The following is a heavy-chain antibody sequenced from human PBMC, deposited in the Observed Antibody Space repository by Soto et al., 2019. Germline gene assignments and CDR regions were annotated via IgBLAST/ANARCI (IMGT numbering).Heavy chain of an antibody. CDR3: ARWSYLDY. Sequence: GGSLRLSCAATGFAFSTYGMHWVRQAPGKGREWVAAISYDGNEKYYADSLQGRFTISRDNSKNALYLQVNSLRGEDTAVYYCARWSYLDYWGQGTRVTVSS. D-gene: IGHD3-3*01. V-gene: IGHV3-30*03. J-gene: IGHJ4*02. CDR1: GFAFSTYG. CDR2: ISYDGNEK.